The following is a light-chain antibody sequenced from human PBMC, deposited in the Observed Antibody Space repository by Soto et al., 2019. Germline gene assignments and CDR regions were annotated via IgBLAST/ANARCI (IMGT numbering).Light chain of an antibody. Sequence: EIVLTQSPGTLSLSPGESATLSCRASQSVSSSYLAWYQQQPGQAPRLLIYGASSRATGIPDRFSGSGSGTDFTLTISRLEPEDFAVYYCQQYGSSSWTFGQGTKVDIK. CDR1: QSVSSSY. V-gene: IGKV3-20*01. CDR3: QQYGSSSWT. J-gene: IGKJ1*01. CDR2: GAS.